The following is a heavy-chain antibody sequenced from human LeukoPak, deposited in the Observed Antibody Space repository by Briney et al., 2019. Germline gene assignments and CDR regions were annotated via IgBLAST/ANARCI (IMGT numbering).Heavy chain of an antibody. J-gene: IGHJ6*02. CDR3: ARDTLGYSYGYGFDYYYGMDV. CDR1: GFTFSSYG. CDR2: ISYDGSNK. D-gene: IGHD5-18*01. Sequence: GGSLRLSCAASGFTFSSYGMHWVRQAPGKGLEWVAVISYDGSNKYYADSVKGRFTISRDNSKNTLYLQMNSLRAEDTAVYYCARDTLGYSYGYGFDYYYGMDVWGQGTTVTVSS. V-gene: IGHV3-30*03.